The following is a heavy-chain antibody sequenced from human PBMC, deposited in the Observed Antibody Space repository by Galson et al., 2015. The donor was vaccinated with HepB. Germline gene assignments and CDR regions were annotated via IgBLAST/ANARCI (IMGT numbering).Heavy chain of an antibody. J-gene: IGHJ3*02. V-gene: IGHV3-23*01. CDR3: AKDLLRARYFDWLLTQFRSFSGPI. CDR2: ISGSGGST. D-gene: IGHD3-9*01. CDR1: GFTFSSYA. Sequence: SLRLSCAASGFTFSSYAMSWVRQAPGKGLEWVSAISGSGGSTYYADSVKGRFTISRDNSKNTLYLQMNSLRAEDTAVYYCAKDLLRARYFDWLLTQFRSFSGPIWGQGTMVTVSS.